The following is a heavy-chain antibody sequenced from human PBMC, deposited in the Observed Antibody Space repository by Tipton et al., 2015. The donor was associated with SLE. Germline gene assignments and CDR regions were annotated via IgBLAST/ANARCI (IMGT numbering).Heavy chain of an antibody. D-gene: IGHD1-14*01. V-gene: IGHV4-39*07. CDR3: ARQRPQQGGDYYDY. CDR2: ISYSGST. Sequence: TLSLTCTVSGDSISSSGYYWAWIRQPPGKGLEWIGSISYSGSTYYNPSLKSRVTISFDMSKNQFSLKLNSVTAADTAVYYCARQRPQQGGDYYDYWGQGTLVTVSS. J-gene: IGHJ4*02. CDR1: GDSISSSGYY.